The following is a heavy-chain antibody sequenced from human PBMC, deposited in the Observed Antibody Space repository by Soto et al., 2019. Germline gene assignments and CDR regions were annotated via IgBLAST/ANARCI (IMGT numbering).Heavy chain of an antibody. CDR3: ARILRYSGYDHHFP. CDR2: IFSNDEK. Sequence: SRPTLVNPTETLTLNCTVSGFSLSNARMGVSWIRQPPGKALEWLAHIFSNDEKPYSTSLKSRLTISKDTSKSQVVLTMTNMDPVDTATYYCARILRYSGYDHHFPWGQGTLVTAPQ. V-gene: IGHV2-26*01. CDR1: GFSLSNARMG. D-gene: IGHD5-12*01. J-gene: IGHJ5*02.